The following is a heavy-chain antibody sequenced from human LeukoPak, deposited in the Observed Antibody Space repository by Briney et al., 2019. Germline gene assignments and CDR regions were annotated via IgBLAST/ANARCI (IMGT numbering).Heavy chain of an antibody. CDR2: INPNSGGT. V-gene: IGHV1-2*02. Sequence: ASVKVSCKASGYTFTGYYMHWVRQAPGQGLEWMGWINPNSGGTNYAQKFQGRVTMTRDTSISTAYMELSRLRSDGTAVYYCARGGYSYTVSFDYWGQGTLVTVSS. CDR3: ARGGYSYTVSFDY. J-gene: IGHJ4*02. CDR1: GYTFTGYY. D-gene: IGHD5-18*01.